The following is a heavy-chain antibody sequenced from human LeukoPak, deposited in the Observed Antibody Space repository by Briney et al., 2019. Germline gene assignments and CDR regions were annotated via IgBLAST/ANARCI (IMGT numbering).Heavy chain of an antibody. V-gene: IGHV3-7*03. Sequence: PGGALRLSCAASGVTFSRYWMSCVRQAPGKGPEWGANIKEDGSEKDYVDSVKGRFTISRDNAKNSLYLQMNSLRAEGTAVYYCASRPPTSRTYYGVFDYWGQGALVTVSS. CDR1: GVTFSRYW. CDR2: IKEDGSEK. J-gene: IGHJ4*02. CDR3: ASRPPTSRTYYGVFDY. D-gene: IGHD3-10*01.